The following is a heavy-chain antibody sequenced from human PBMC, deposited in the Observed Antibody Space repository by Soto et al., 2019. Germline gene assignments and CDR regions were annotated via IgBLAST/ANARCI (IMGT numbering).Heavy chain of an antibody. CDR1: GGSFSGYY. CDR3: ASAVYLDYFDY. CDR2: INHSGST. Sequence: QVQLQQWGAGLLKPSETLSLTCAVYGGSFSGYYWSWIRQPPGKGLEWFGEINHSGSTNYNPSLKSRVTISVDTSKNQFSLKLSSVTAADTAVYYCASAVYLDYFDYWGQGTLVTVSS. D-gene: IGHD3-10*01. V-gene: IGHV4-34*01. J-gene: IGHJ4*02.